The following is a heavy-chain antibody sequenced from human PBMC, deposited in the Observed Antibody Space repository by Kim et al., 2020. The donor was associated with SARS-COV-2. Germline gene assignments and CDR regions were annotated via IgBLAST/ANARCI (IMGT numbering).Heavy chain of an antibody. Sequence: GGSLRLSCAASGFTFSSYAMSWVRQAPGKGLEWVSAISGSGGSTYYADSVKGRFTISRDNSKNTLYLQMNSLRAEDTAVYYCAKDDCSGGSCYSGYYYYYGMDVWGQGTTVTVSS. V-gene: IGHV3-23*01. D-gene: IGHD2-15*01. CDR3: AKDDCSGGSCYSGYYYYYGMDV. CDR2: ISGSGGST. CDR1: GFTFSSYA. J-gene: IGHJ6*02.